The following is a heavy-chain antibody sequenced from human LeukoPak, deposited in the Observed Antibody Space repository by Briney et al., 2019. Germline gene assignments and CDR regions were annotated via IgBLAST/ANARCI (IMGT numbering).Heavy chain of an antibody. J-gene: IGHJ4*02. CDR1: GFTFSSYE. D-gene: IGHD4-23*01. Sequence: GGSLRLSCAASGFTFSSYEVNWVRQAPGKGLEWVALISYDGSNKYYADSVKGRFTISRDNSRNTLYLQMNSLRAEDTAVYYCARGTFSVVTPGVDYWGQGTLVTVSS. CDR3: ARGTFSVVTPGVDY. V-gene: IGHV3-30*04. CDR2: ISYDGSNK.